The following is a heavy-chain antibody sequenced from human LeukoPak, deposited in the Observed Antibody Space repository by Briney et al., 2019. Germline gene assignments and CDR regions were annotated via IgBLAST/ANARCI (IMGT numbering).Heavy chain of an antibody. J-gene: IGHJ3*02. CDR1: GYTFTDYY. CDR3: ARGGPHHGFDI. V-gene: IGHV1-2*02. Sequence: ASVKVSCKASGYTFTDYYMHWVRQAPGQGLEWMGWIVTNNGATNYAQNFKGRVTMTRDTYVSTGYVEVSGLRPDDTAVYYRARGGPHHGFDIGTQGTMVTVSS. CDR2: IVTNNGAT.